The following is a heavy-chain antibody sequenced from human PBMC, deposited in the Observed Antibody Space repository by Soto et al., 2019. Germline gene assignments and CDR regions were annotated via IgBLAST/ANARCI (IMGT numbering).Heavy chain of an antibody. J-gene: IGHJ4*02. V-gene: IGHV4-30-4*01. Sequence: QVQLQESGPGLVKPSQTLSLTCTVSGGSISSDYYYWSWIRQPPGKGLEWIGYIYYSGRTAYNPSLKSRIIISIDTSKNQFSLSLNSLNAADTAVYYCAGELINSPEYFDFWCLGTLVTVSS. CDR3: AGELINSPEYFDF. CDR1: GGSISSDYYY. D-gene: IGHD3-16*01. CDR2: IYYSGRT.